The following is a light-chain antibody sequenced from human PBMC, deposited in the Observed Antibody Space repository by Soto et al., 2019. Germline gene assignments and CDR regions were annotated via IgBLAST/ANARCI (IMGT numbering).Light chain of an antibody. Sequence: DIQMTQSPSTLSASVGDRVTITCRASQSISSWLAWYQQKPGKAPKLLIYKASSLESGVPSRFSGSGSGKEYTLTISSLQPDDFATYNCQQYNSYSYTFGQGTKLEIK. CDR3: QQYNSYSYT. J-gene: IGKJ2*01. V-gene: IGKV1-5*03. CDR1: QSISSW. CDR2: KAS.